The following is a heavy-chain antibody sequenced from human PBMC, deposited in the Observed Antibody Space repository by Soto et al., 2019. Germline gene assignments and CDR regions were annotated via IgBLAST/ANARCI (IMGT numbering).Heavy chain of an antibody. D-gene: IGHD1-7*01. V-gene: IGHV4-4*02. J-gene: IGHJ4*02. CDR1: GGSFTSNNW. CDR3: ASRDPGTSVDY. Sequence: KTSETLSLTCAVSGGSFTSNNWWTWVRQPPGQGLEWIGEIYRTGSTNYNPSLKSRVTISLDKSENQFSLKGTSLTAADTAVYYCASRDPGTSVDYWGQGTLVTVSS. CDR2: IYRTGST.